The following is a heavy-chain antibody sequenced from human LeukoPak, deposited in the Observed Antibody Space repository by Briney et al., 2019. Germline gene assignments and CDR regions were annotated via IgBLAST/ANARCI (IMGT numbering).Heavy chain of an antibody. CDR1: GYTFPSYG. V-gene: IGHV1-18*01. CDR2: ISAYNGNT. CDR3: ERTWRFRSSGYYDY. Sequence: GASVKVPCKASGYTFPSYGISWVRQAPGQGLEWMGWISAYNGNTNYAQKLQGRVTMTTDTSTSTAYMELRSLRSDDTAVYYCERTWRFRSSGYYDYWGQGTLVTVSS. D-gene: IGHD3-22*01. J-gene: IGHJ4*02.